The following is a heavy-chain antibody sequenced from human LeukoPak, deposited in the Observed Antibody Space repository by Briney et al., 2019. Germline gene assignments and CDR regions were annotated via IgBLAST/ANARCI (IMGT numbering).Heavy chain of an antibody. CDR3: ARVKASSTSWTFDQ. CDR1: GGSTNSYY. D-gene: IGHD2-2*01. V-gene: IGHV4-4*07. J-gene: IGHJ4*02. Sequence: SETLSLTCSVSGGSTNSYYWSWPRQSGGKGLEWIGRIYSSGSTVYNPSLNSRLTMSIDTSKNQFSLTLKSVTATDTAVYYCARVKASSTSWTFDQWGQGALVTVSS. CDR2: IYSSGST.